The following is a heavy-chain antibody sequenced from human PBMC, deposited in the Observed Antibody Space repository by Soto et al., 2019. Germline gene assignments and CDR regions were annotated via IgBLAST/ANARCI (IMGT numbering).Heavy chain of an antibody. V-gene: IGHV3-74*01. J-gene: IGHJ3*02. Sequence: PGGSLRLSCAASGFTFSNYWMHWVRQAPGKGLVWVSRINSDGSSTSYADSVKGRFTISRDNAKNTLYLQMNSLRAEDTAVYYCARRCTDGLCPVGSFYIWGQGTLVTVSS. CDR2: INSDGSST. CDR3: ARRCTDGLCPVGSFYI. D-gene: IGHD2-8*01. CDR1: GFTFSNYW.